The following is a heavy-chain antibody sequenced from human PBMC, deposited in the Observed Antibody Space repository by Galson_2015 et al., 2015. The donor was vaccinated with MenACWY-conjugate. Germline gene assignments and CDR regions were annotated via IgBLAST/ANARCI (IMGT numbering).Heavy chain of an antibody. J-gene: IGHJ4*02. CDR2: IYWDDDK. V-gene: IGHV2-5*02. CDR3: SRTGATPGDY. CDR1: GFSLSTSGVG. Sequence: PALVKPTQTLTLTCTFSGFSLSTSGVGVGWIRQPPGKALEWLALIYWDDDKRFSPSLRSRLTITKDTSKNHVVLTMTNMNPVDTATYYCSRTGATPGDYWGQGTLVTVSS. D-gene: IGHD2-15*01.